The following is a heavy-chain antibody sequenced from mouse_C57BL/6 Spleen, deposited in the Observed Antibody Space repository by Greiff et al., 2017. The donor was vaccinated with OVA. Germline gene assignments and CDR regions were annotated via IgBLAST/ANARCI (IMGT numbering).Heavy chain of an antibody. V-gene: IGHV1-50*01. Sequence: VQLQQPGAELVKPGASVKLSCKASGYTFTSYWMQWVKQRPGQGLEWIGEIDPSDSYTNYNQKFKGKATLTVDTSSSTAYMQLSSLTSEDSAVYYWAIYGSSYDYWGQGTTLTVSS. CDR2: IDPSDSYT. J-gene: IGHJ2*01. CDR3: AIYGSSYDY. CDR1: GYTFTSYW. D-gene: IGHD1-1*01.